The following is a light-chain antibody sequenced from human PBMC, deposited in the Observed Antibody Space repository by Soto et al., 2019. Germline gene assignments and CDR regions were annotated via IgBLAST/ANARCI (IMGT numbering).Light chain of an antibody. CDR3: CSYAGSYTSNVV. J-gene: IGLJ2*01. V-gene: IGLV2-11*01. CDR1: SSDVGGYNY. Sequence: QSALTQPRSVSGSRGQSVTISCTGTSSDVGGYNYVSWYQQHPGKAPKLMIYDVSKRPSGVPDRFSGSKSGNTASLTISGLQAEDEADYYCCSYAGSYTSNVVFGGGTKLTVL. CDR2: DVS.